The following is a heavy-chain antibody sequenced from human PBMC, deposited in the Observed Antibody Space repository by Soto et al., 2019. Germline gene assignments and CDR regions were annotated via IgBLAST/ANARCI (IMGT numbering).Heavy chain of an antibody. V-gene: IGHV1-2*02. CDR2: FNPNSGDT. J-gene: IGHJ4*02. D-gene: IGHD6-19*01. CDR3: AREASAVISLDY. CDR1: GYTFTAYS. Sequence: GASGKVSCKASGYTFTAYSMHWVRQAPGQGLEWVGWFNPNSGDTIYAQKFQGRVTLTRDTSIGTAYMELYSLTSDDTAVYYCAREASAVISLDYWGQGTLVTVSS.